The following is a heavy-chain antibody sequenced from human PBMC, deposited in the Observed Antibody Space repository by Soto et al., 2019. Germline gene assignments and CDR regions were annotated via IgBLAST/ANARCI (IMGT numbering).Heavy chain of an antibody. V-gene: IGHV3-11*05. CDR1: EFTFSDYY. CDR2: ISSSSSYT. CDR3: VRDRLDYAMDV. J-gene: IGHJ6*02. Sequence: QVQLVESGGGLVKPGGSLRLSCAASEFTFSDYYMSWIRQAPGKGLKWVSYISSSSSYTNYADSVKGRFTISRDNTKNSLYLQMNSLRAEDTAVYYCVRDRLDYAMDVWGQGTAVTVSS. D-gene: IGHD2-21*01.